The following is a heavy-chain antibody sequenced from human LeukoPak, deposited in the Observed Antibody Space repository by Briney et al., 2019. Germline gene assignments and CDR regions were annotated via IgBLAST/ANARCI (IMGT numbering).Heavy chain of an antibody. CDR2: ISYDGSNK. Sequence: GGSLRLSCAASGFTFSSYGMHWVRQAPGKGLEWVAVISYDGSNKYYADSVKGRFTISRDNSKNTLYLQMNSLRAEDTAVYYCAKDGLLRGSGSLNYYYYGMDVWGQGTTVTVSS. J-gene: IGHJ6*02. CDR3: AKDGLLRGSGSLNYYYYGMDV. CDR1: GFTFSSYG. V-gene: IGHV3-30*18. D-gene: IGHD3-10*01.